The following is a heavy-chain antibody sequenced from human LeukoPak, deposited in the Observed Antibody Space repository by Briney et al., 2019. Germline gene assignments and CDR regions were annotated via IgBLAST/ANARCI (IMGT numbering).Heavy chain of an antibody. J-gene: IGHJ6*03. CDR1: GFTFSSYS. V-gene: IGHV3-48*04. Sequence: QPGGTLRLSCAASGFTFSSYSMNWVRQAPGQGLKWVSYISSGSSTIYYADPVKGRFTTSRDNATNSLYLRMNSLRAEDAAVYYCAREREGSLALWRGSFRKKFYDYMDVWGKGTTVTVSS. CDR3: AREREGSLALWRGSFRKKFYDYMDV. CDR2: ISSGSSTI. D-gene: IGHD3-3*01.